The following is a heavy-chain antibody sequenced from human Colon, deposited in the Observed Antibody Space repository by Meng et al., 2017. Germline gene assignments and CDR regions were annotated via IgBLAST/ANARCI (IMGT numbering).Heavy chain of an antibody. CDR3: ARGASSGSWLIDY. V-gene: IGHV1-18*01. Sequence: QVQLVQAGTEVKKPGASVKVSCKSSGYTFTTYGISWVRQAPGQGLEWMGWISTYNGNTNYAQKFQGRVTMTTDTSTSTAYMELRSLRSEDSAVYYCARGASSGSWLIDYWGQGTLVTVSS. J-gene: IGHJ4*02. CDR1: GYTFTTYG. CDR2: ISTYNGNT. D-gene: IGHD6-13*01.